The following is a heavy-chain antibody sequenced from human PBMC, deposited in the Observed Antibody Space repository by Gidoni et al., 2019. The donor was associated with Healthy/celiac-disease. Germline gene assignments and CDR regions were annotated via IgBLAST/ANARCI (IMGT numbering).Heavy chain of an antibody. V-gene: IGHV4-61*02. D-gene: IGHD2-21*01. J-gene: IGHJ4*02. CDR1: GGSISSGSYY. CDR3: VHSEDGGGDCFDY. Sequence: QVQLQESGPGLVKPSQTLSLTCTVSGGSISSGSYYWSWIRQPAGKGLEWIGRIYTSGSTNYNPSLKSRVTISVDTSKNQFSLKLSSVTAADAAVYYCVHSEDGGGDCFDYWGQGTLVTVSS. CDR2: IYTSGST.